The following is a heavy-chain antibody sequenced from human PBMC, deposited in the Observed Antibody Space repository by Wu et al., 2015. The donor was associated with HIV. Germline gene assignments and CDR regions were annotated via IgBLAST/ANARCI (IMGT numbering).Heavy chain of an antibody. CDR2: IIPFFGIA. CDR3: ATTNRDQLLSHGRTTGGLLAFDI. CDR1: EGPSAGML. V-gene: IGHV1-69*12. J-gene: IGHJ3*02. D-gene: IGHD2-2*01. Sequence: QVQLVQSEAEVKKPGSSVKVSCKGSEGPSAGMLSAGCDRPLGQGLEWMGGIIPFFGIANYAQNFQGRVTITVDDSTSTAYMQLNSLRSEDTAVFYCATTNRDQLLSHGRTTGGLLAFDIWGQGTVVTVSS.